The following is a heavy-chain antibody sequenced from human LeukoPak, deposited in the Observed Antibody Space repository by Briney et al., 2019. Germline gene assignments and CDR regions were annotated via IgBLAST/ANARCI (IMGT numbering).Heavy chain of an antibody. V-gene: IGHV4-59*08. CDR2: IYYSGST. CDR3: ARHRGYCSSTSCSYNWFDP. D-gene: IGHD2-2*03. J-gene: IGHJ5*02. Sequence: SGTLSLTCTVSGGSISSYYWTWIRQPPGKGLEWIGYIYYSGSTKYNPSLKSRVTMSVDTSKNRFSLKLSSVTAADTAVYYCARHRGYCSSTSCSYNWFDPWGQGTLVTVSS. CDR1: GGSISSYY.